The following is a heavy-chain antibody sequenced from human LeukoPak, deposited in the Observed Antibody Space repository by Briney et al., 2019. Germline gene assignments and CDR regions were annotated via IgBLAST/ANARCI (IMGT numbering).Heavy chain of an antibody. J-gene: IGHJ5*02. CDR2: IYWNDDK. V-gene: IGHV2-5*01. CDR1: GFSLSTSGVG. CDR3: AHSRGVVVVAATPTRFDP. Sequence: SGPTLVNPTQTLTLTCTFSGFSLSTSGVGVGWIRQPPGKALEWLALIYWNDDKRYSPSLKSRLTITKDTSKNQAVLTMTNMDPVDTATYYCAHSRGVVVVAATPTRFDPWGQGTLVTVSS. D-gene: IGHD2-15*01.